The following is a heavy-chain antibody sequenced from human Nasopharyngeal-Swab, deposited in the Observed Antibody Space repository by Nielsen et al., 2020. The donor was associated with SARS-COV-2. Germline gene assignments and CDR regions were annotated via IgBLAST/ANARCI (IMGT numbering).Heavy chain of an antibody. V-gene: IGHV4-34*01. D-gene: IGHD2-8*01. CDR3: ARADIVPDV. J-gene: IGHJ6*04. Sequence: RQAPGKGLEWIGEINHSGSTNYNPSLKSRVTISVDTSKNQFSLKLSSVTAADTAVYYCARADIVPDVWGKGTTVTVSS. CDR2: INHSGST.